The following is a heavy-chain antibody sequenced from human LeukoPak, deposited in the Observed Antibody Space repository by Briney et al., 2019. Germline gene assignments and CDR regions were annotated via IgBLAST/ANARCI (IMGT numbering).Heavy chain of an antibody. D-gene: IGHD2-8*01. Sequence: PGGSLGLSCAASGFTFSNAWMSWVRQAPGKGLEWVGRIKSKTDGGTTDYAAPVKGRFTISRDDSKNTLYLQMNSLKTEDTAVYYCTTDPHIVLIGGFGWFDPWGQGTLVTVSS. CDR3: TTDPHIVLIGGFGWFDP. CDR1: GFTFSNAW. CDR2: IKSKTDGGTT. V-gene: IGHV3-15*01. J-gene: IGHJ5*02.